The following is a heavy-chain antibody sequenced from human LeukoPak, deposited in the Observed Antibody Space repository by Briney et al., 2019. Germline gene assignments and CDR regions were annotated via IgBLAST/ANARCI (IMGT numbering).Heavy chain of an antibody. CDR3: ARSRKDYGGNSAGDY. J-gene: IGHJ4*02. D-gene: IGHD4-23*01. Sequence: ASVKVSCKASGGTFSSYAISWVRQAPGQGLEWMGGIIPIFGTANYAQKFQGRVTITADESTSTAYMELSSLRSEDTAVYYCARSRKDYGGNSAGDYWGQGTLVTVSS. V-gene: IGHV1-69*13. CDR1: GGTFSSYA. CDR2: IIPIFGTA.